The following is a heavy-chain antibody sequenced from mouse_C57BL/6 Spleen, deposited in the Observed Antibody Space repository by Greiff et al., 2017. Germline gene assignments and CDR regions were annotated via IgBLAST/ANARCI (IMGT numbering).Heavy chain of an antibody. J-gene: IGHJ1*03. D-gene: IGHD2-4*01. V-gene: IGHV1-64*01. CDR3: ARSDYDYDGRYFDV. CDR1: GYTFTSYW. Sequence: QVQLQQPGAELVKPGASVKLSCKASGYTFTSYWMHWVKQRPGQGLEWIGMIHPNSGSTNYNEKFKSKATLTVDKSSSTAYMQLSSLTSEDSAVXYCARSDYDYDGRYFDVWGTGTTVTVSS. CDR2: IHPNSGST.